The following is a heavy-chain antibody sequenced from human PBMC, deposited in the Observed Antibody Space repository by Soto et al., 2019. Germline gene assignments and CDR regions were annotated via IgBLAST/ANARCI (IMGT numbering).Heavy chain of an antibody. CDR3: AREPATAKPEGVDF. J-gene: IGHJ4*02. Sequence: ASVKVSCKASGYTFSDYYIHWVRQAPGQGLEWMGWINPNSGGTKYAPKFQGGVTMTKDTSITTAYMELSRLRSGDTAVYYCAREPATAKPEGVDFWGQGTLVTVSS. D-gene: IGHD1-1*01. CDR1: GYTFSDYY. V-gene: IGHV1-2*02. CDR2: INPNSGGT.